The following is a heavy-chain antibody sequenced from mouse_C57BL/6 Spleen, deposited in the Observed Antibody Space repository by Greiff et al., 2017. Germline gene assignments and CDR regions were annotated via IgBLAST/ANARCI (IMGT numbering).Heavy chain of an antibody. Sequence: EVQRVESGGGLVKPGGSLKLSCAASGFTFSSYAMSWVRQTPEKRLEWVATISDGGSYTYYPDNVKGRFTISRDNAKNNLYLQMSHLKSEDTAMYYCARERTIVTKGYFDYWGQGTTLTVSS. J-gene: IGHJ2*01. CDR2: ISDGGSYT. D-gene: IGHD2-5*01. CDR1: GFTFSSYA. CDR3: ARERTIVTKGYFDY. V-gene: IGHV5-4*01.